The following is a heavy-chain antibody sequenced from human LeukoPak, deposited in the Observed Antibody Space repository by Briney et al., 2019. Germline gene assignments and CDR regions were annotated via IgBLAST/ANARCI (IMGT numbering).Heavy chain of an antibody. CDR3: ARGMEVTIFGVVIPYYGMDV. Sequence: SETLSLTCTVSGGSISSYYWSWIRQPPGKGLERIGYIYYSGSTNYNPSLKSRVTISVDTSKNEFSLKLSSVTAADTAVYYCARGMEVTIFGVVIPYYGMDVWGQGTTVTVSS. CDR1: GGSISSYY. V-gene: IGHV4-59*01. J-gene: IGHJ6*02. CDR2: IYYSGST. D-gene: IGHD3-3*01.